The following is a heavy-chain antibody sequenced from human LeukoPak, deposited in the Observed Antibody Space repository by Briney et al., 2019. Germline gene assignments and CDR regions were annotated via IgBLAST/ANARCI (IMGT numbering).Heavy chain of an antibody. Sequence: ASVKVSCKASGYTFTGYYMHWVRQAPGQVLEWMGWINPNSGGTNYAQKFQGRVTMTRDTSISTAYMELSRLRSDDTAVYYCARDSTYTAMVTGLHYYGMDVWGQGTTVTVSS. CDR3: ARDSTYTAMVTGLHYYGMDV. D-gene: IGHD5-18*01. J-gene: IGHJ6*02. V-gene: IGHV1-2*02. CDR2: INPNSGGT. CDR1: GYTFTGYY.